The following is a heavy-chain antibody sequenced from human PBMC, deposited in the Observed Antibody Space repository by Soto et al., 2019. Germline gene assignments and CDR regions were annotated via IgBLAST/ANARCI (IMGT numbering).Heavy chain of an antibody. CDR2: ISTYNGNT. D-gene: IGHD6-6*01. Sequence: ASVKVSCKASGYTFHTYGITWVRQAPGQGLEWMGWISTYNGNTEYVQKFQDRVTMTTDPSTRTAYMELRSLRSDDTAVFYCARKYSSSSWFDPWGQGTLVTVSS. J-gene: IGHJ5*02. CDR3: ARKYSSSSWFDP. V-gene: IGHV1-18*01. CDR1: GYTFHTYG.